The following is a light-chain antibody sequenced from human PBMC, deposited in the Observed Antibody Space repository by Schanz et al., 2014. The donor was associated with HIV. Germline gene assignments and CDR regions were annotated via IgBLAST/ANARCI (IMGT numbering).Light chain of an antibody. CDR3: QQYGSSPKT. Sequence: EVVLTQSPGTLSLSPRGSTTLSCRASQSVSSNYLAWYQQKPGQAPRLLIYGASSRAPGIPDRFSGSGSGTDFTLTISRVEPEDLAVYYCQQYGSSPKTFGQGTKLEI. V-gene: IGKV3-20*01. J-gene: IGKJ2*01. CDR2: GAS. CDR1: QSVSSNY.